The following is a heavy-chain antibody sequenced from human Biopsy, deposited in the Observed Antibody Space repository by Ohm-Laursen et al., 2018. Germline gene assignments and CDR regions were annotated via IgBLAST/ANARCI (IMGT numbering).Heavy chain of an antibody. J-gene: IGHJ6*02. CDR3: ARATNSTGWPYYYFYGMDV. D-gene: IGHD2/OR15-2a*01. CDR1: GGSISSDY. CDR2: IYYSGST. V-gene: IGHV4-59*07. Sequence: SDTLSLTCPVSGGSISSDYWSWIRQTPGKGLEWIGYIYYSGSTNYNPSLKSRVTISVDTSKNQFSLRLNSVTAADTVVYYCARATNSTGWPYYYFYGMDVWGQGTTVTVSS.